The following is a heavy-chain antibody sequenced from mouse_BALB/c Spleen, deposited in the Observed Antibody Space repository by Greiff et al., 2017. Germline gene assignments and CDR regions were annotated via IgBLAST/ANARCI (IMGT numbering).Heavy chain of an antibody. J-gene: IGHJ3*01. CDR2: ISYSGST. CDR1: GDSITSGY. V-gene: IGHV3-8*02. D-gene: IGHD2-12*01. Sequence: EVHLVESGPSLVKPSQTLSLTCSVTGDSITSGYWNWIRKFPGNKLEYMGYISYSGSTYYNPSLKSRISITRDTSKNQYYLQLNSVTTEDTATYYCANTYSSWFAYWGQGTLVTVSA. CDR3: ANTYSSWFAY.